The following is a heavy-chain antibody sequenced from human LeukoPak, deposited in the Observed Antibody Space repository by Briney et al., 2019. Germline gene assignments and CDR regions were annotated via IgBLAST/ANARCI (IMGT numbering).Heavy chain of an antibody. V-gene: IGHV3-11*01. CDR3: ARDKSDFYDSTAGAFDI. Sequence: GGSLRLSCTASGFTFSTYWMSWVRQAPGKGLEWASYISSSGTTRYYADSVKGRFTISRDNAKNSLYLQMNSLRAEDTAVYYCARDKSDFYDSTAGAFDIWGQGTMVTVS. D-gene: IGHD3-22*01. CDR2: ISSSGTTR. J-gene: IGHJ3*02. CDR1: GFTFSTYW.